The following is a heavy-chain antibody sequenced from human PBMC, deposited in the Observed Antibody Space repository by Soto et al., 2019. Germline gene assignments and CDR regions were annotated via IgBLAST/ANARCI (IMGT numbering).Heavy chain of an antibody. D-gene: IGHD3-9*01. Sequence: WASVKVSCKASGYTFTSYGISWVRQAPGQGLEWMGWISAYNGNTNYAQKLQGRVTMTTDTSTSTAYMELRSLRSDDTAVYYCARGLYYDILTGSQGYLDYWGQGTLVTVSS. CDR3: ARGLYYDILTGSQGYLDY. CDR2: ISAYNGNT. V-gene: IGHV1-18*04. J-gene: IGHJ4*02. CDR1: GYTFTSYG.